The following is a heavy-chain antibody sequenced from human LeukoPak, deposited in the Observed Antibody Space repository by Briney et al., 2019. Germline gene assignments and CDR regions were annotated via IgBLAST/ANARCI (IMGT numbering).Heavy chain of an antibody. D-gene: IGHD3-9*01. Sequence: SETLSLTCTVSGGSISSYYWSWIRQPPGKGLEWIGYIYYSGSTNYNPSLKSRVTISVDTSKNQFSLKLSSVTAADTAVYYCARGRINRMGFDWFWGYFDYWGQGTLVTVSS. CDR2: IYYSGST. J-gene: IGHJ4*02. V-gene: IGHV4-59*12. CDR3: ARGRINRMGFDWFWGYFDY. CDR1: GGSISSYY.